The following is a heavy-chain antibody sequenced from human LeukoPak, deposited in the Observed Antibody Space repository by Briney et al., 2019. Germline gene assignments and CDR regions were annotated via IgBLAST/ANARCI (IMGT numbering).Heavy chain of an antibody. J-gene: IGHJ1*01. D-gene: IGHD6-19*01. CDR2: IYYSGST. CDR3: ARDQGSGWYGEYFQH. Sequence: SETLSLTCTVSGGSISSYYWSWIRQPPGKGLEWIGYIYYSGSTNYNPSLKSRVTISVDTSKNQFSLKLSSVTTADTAVYYCARDQGSGWYGEYFQHWGQGTLVTVSS. CDR1: GGSISSYY. V-gene: IGHV4-59*01.